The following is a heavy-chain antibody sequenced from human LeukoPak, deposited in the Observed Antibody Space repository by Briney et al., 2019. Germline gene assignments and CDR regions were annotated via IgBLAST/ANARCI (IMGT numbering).Heavy chain of an antibody. D-gene: IGHD2-15*01. Sequence: GGSLRLSCAASGFTFSSYAMSWVRQAPGKGLEWVSAISGSGGSTYYADSVKGRFTIPRDNSKNTLYLQMNSLRAEDTAVYYCAKAHCSGGSCYSGQYYYYYMDVWGKGTTVTVSS. CDR3: AKAHCSGGSCYSGQYYYYYMDV. CDR2: ISGSGGST. V-gene: IGHV3-23*01. J-gene: IGHJ6*03. CDR1: GFTFSSYA.